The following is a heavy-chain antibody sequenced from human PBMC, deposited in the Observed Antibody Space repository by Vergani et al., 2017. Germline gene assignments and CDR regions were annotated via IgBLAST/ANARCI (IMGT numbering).Heavy chain of an antibody. Sequence: DVHLAESGGGFFQPGGSLRLSCSASGFSFNSYWMHWVRQVPGKGLLWVSLINSDGSITAYADSGKSRFTISRDNAQNTLYLQMNSLGVEDTGVYYCARARCIESWYMANWLDSWGQGTLVTVSS. CDR2: INSDGSIT. CDR3: ARARCIESWYMANWLDS. V-gene: IGHV3-74*03. J-gene: IGHJ5*01. CDR1: GFSFNSYW. D-gene: IGHD1-14*01.